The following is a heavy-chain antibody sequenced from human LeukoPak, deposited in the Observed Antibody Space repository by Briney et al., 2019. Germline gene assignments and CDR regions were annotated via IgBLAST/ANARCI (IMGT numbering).Heavy chain of an antibody. CDR3: ARVGSGGAWFDF. D-gene: IGHD6-19*01. J-gene: IGHJ4*02. CDR1: GGSFSGYY. Sequence: SETLSLTCAVYGGSFSGYYWSWIRQPPGKGLEWIGEINHSGSTNYNPSLKSRVTISVDTSKNQLSLTLTSLTATDTAVYYCARVGSGGAWFDFWGQGALVSISS. V-gene: IGHV4-34*01. CDR2: INHSGST.